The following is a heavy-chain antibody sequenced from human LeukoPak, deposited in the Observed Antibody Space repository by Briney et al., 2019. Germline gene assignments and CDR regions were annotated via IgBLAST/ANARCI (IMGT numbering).Heavy chain of an antibody. V-gene: IGHV1-18*01. Sequence: ASVKVSCKASGYTFTSYGISWVRQAPGQGLEWMGWISAYNGNTNYAQKFQGRVTMTRNTSISTAYMELSSLRSEDTAVYYCARASKQRADALYYMDVWGKGTTVTVSS. J-gene: IGHJ6*03. CDR2: ISAYNGNT. CDR3: ARASKQRADALYYMDV. CDR1: GYTFTSYG. D-gene: IGHD1-26*01.